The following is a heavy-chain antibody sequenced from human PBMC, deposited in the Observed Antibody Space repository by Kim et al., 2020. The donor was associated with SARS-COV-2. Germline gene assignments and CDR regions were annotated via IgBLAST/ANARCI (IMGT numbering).Heavy chain of an antibody. CDR3: ARDSSGYDYDYYYYMDV. V-gene: IGHV3-30*01. Sequence: VKGRFTISRDNSKNTLYLQMNSLRAEDTAVYYCARDSSGYDYDYYYYMDVWGKGTTVTVSS. D-gene: IGHD5-12*01. J-gene: IGHJ6*03.